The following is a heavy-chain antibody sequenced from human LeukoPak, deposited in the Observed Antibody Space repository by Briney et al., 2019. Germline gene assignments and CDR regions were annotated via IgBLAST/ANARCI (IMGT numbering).Heavy chain of an antibody. CDR2: ISSNGGST. Sequence: PGGSLRLSCSASGFTFSSYAMHWVRQAPGKGLEYVSAISSNGGSTYYADSVKGRFTISRDNSKNTLYLQMSSLRAEDTAVYYCVKGAMVIEYYFDYWGQETLVTVSS. CDR3: VKGAMVIEYYFDY. D-gene: IGHD5-18*01. V-gene: IGHV3-64D*06. J-gene: IGHJ4*02. CDR1: GFTFSSYA.